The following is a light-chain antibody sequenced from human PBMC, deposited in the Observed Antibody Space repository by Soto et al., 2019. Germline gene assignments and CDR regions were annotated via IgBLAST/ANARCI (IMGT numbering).Light chain of an antibody. CDR1: QRINTSY. V-gene: IGKV3-20*01. Sequence: IVFTQSPGTLSLSPGEIATLSCRASQRINTSYLAWYQQTPGQAHRLLIYGASNRATGIPDRFSGSGSGTEFTLTISRLEPEDFAVYYCQQYGSSGTFGQGTKVDIK. J-gene: IGKJ1*01. CDR2: GAS. CDR3: QQYGSSGT.